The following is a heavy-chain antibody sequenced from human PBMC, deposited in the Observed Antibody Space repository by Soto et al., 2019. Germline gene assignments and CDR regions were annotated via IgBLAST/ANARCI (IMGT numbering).Heavy chain of an antibody. D-gene: IGHD1-26*01. V-gene: IGHV4-59*01. CDR3: ARGDGSGTAGYYYYGMDV. CDR2: IYYSGST. Sequence: SETLSLTCTVSGGSISSYYWSWIRQPPGKGLEWIAYIYYSGSTNYNPSLKSRVTISVDTSKNQFSLKLSSVTAADTAVYYCARGDGSGTAGYYYYGMDVWGQGTTVTVSS. J-gene: IGHJ6*02. CDR1: GGSISSYY.